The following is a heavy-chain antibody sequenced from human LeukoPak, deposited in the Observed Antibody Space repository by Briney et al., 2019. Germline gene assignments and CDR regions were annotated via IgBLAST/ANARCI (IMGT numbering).Heavy chain of an antibody. Sequence: SETLSLTCAVYGGSFSGYYWSWIRQPPGKGLEWIGGINHSGSTNYNPSLKSRVTISVDTSKNQFSLKLSSVTAADTAVYYCARRYGSGSYNWFDPWGQGTLVTVSS. D-gene: IGHD3-10*01. CDR2: INHSGST. CDR1: GGSFSGYY. CDR3: ARRYGSGSYNWFDP. J-gene: IGHJ5*02. V-gene: IGHV4-34*01.